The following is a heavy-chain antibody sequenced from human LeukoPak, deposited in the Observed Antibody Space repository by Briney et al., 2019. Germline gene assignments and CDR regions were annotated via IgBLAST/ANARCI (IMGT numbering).Heavy chain of an antibody. D-gene: IGHD3-22*01. Sequence: GGSLRRSCAASGFTFSSYAMSWVRQAPGKGLEWVSAISGSGGSTYYADSVKGRFTISRDNSKNTLYLQMNSLRAEDTAVYYCAKDLCNYYDSSGYYRGCFDIWGQGTMVTVSS. CDR2: ISGSGGST. CDR1: GFTFSSYA. V-gene: IGHV3-23*01. J-gene: IGHJ3*02. CDR3: AKDLCNYYDSSGYYRGCFDI.